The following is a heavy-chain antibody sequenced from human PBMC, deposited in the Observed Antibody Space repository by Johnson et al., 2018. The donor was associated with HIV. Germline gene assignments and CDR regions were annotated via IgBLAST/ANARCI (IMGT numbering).Heavy chain of an antibody. D-gene: IGHD2-15*01. CDR3: AGSKDWSGCSCPDSFDI. J-gene: IGHJ3*02. Sequence: VQLVESGGGLVKPGGSLRLSCVASGFTFSDYYMGWIRQAPGKGLEWVSYISSSGSTIYSADAVKGRFTISRDNAKNSLYLQRNSRRAEDTAVYYCAGSKDWSGCSCPDSFDIWGQGTMVTVSS. V-gene: IGHV3-11*04. CDR1: GFTFSDYY. CDR2: ISSSGSTI.